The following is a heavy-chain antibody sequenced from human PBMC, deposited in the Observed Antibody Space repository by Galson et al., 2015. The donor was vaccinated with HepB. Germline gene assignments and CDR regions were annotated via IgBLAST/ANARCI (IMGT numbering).Heavy chain of an antibody. V-gene: IGHV1-46*01. Sequence: SVKVSCKASGYTFTSYYMHWVRQAPGQGLEWMGIINPSGGDTDYAQKFQGRVTMTRDPSTNTVYIELSSLRSDDTAVYYCARGPDWYFDLWGRGTLVIVSS. CDR1: GYTFTSYY. J-gene: IGHJ2*01. CDR3: ARGPDWYFDL. CDR2: INPSGGDT.